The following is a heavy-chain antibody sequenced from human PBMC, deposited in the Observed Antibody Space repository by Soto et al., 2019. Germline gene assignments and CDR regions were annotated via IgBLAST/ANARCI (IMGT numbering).Heavy chain of an antibody. CDR3: VRKNNSAASFDS. Sequence: SETLSLTCTISGGTIGDYYWSWIRQPPGKDLEWIAYIYYTGKTDQNPSLEGRVSISLGTSRNQFSLNLRSVNAADTAVYYCVRKNNSAASFDSWGPG. CDR1: GGTIGDYY. J-gene: IGHJ4*02. V-gene: IGHV4-59*01. CDR2: IYYTGKT. D-gene: IGHD6-25*01.